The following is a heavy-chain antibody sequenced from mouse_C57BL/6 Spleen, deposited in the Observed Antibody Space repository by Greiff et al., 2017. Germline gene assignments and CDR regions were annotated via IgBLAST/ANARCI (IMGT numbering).Heavy chain of an antibody. CDR3: TRSEYNYAMDY. V-gene: IGHV6-3*01. J-gene: IGHJ4*01. CDR1: GFTFSNYW. Sequence: EVHLVESGGGLVQPGGSMKLSCVASGFTFSNYWMNWVRQSPEKGLEWVAQIRLKSDNYATHYAESVKGRFTISRDDSKSSVYLQMNNLRAEDTGIYYCTRSEYNYAMDYWGQGTSVTVSS. D-gene: IGHD2-10*02. CDR2: IRLKSDNYAT.